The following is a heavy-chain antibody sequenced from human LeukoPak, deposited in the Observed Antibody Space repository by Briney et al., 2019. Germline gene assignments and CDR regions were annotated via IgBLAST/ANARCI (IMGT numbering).Heavy chain of an antibody. V-gene: IGHV3-9*01. Sequence: GGSLRLSCAASGFTFDDYAMHWVRQAPGKGLEWVSGISWNSGSIGYADSVKGRFTISRDNAKNSLYLQMNSLRDEDTAVYYCARDPSRAYYYDSSGYFYWGQGTLVTVSS. D-gene: IGHD3-22*01. CDR2: ISWNSGSI. CDR1: GFTFDDYA. J-gene: IGHJ4*02. CDR3: ARDPSRAYYYDSSGYFY.